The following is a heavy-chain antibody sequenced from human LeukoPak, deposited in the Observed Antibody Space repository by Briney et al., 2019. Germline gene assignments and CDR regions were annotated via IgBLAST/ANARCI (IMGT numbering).Heavy chain of an antibody. CDR1: GFTFSTYA. D-gene: IGHD5-18*01. J-gene: IGHJ4*02. Sequence: PGGSLRLSCAASGFTFSTYAMSWVRQAPGKGLEWVSVIYSGGSTYYADSVKGRFTISRDNSKNTLYLQMNSLRAEDTAVYYCARVRSPRDTAMDYWGQGTLVTVSS. CDR2: IYSGGST. CDR3: ARVRSPRDTAMDY. V-gene: IGHV3-53*01.